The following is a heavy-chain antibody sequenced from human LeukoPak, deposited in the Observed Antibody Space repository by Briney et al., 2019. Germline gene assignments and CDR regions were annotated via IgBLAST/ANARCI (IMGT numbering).Heavy chain of an antibody. CDR1: GFTFDDYA. CDR3: ARDVATISNWFDP. J-gene: IGHJ5*02. CDR2: ISWNSGSI. V-gene: IGHV3-9*01. D-gene: IGHD5-24*01. Sequence: PGGSLRLSCAASGFTFDDYAIHWVRQAPGKGLEWVSGISWNSGSIGYADSVKGRFTISRDNAKNSLYLQMNSLRAEGTAVYYCARDVATISNWFDPWGQGTLVTVSS.